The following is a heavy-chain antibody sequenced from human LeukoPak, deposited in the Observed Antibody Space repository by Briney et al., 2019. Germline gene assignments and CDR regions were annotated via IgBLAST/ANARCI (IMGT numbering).Heavy chain of an antibody. D-gene: IGHD3-10*01. V-gene: IGHV3-30*04. CDR2: ISYDGSNK. J-gene: IGHJ4*02. Sequence: GGSLRLSCAASGFTFSSYAMHWIRQAPGKGLEWVALISYDGSNKYYADSVKGRFTISRDNSKNTLYLQMNSLRAEDTAVYYCAKRYYGSGSYYFDYWGQGTLVTVSS. CDR3: AKRYYGSGSYYFDY. CDR1: GFTFSSYA.